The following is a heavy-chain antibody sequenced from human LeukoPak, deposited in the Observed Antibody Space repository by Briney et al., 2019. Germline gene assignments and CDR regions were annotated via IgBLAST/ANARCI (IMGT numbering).Heavy chain of an antibody. CDR1: GGSISSYY. V-gene: IGHV4-59*01. J-gene: IGHJ4*02. CDR2: IYYSGSA. CDR3: ARGLSGYSYGYYFDY. Sequence: PSETLSLTCTVSGGSISSYYWNWIRQPPGKGLEWIGYIYYSGSANYNPSLKSRVTISVDTSKNQFSLRLSSVTAADTAVYYRARGLSGYSYGYYFDYWGQGTLFTVSS. D-gene: IGHD5-18*01.